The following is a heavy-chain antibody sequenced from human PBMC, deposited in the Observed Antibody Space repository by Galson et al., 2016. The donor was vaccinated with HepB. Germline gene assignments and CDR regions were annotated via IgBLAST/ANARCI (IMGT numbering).Heavy chain of an antibody. V-gene: IGHV3-7*03. D-gene: IGHD2-15*01. CDR3: ARGTFCSGDSCYSPAFDM. J-gene: IGHJ3*02. CDR1: GFTFSAYA. Sequence: SLRLSCAASGFTFSAYAMSWVRQAPGKGLEWVANIKQDGNEKYYVDSVKGRFTISRDNAKNSMYLQMNSLRAEDTAVYYCARGTFCSGDSCYSPAFDMWGQGTMVTVSS. CDR2: IKQDGNEK.